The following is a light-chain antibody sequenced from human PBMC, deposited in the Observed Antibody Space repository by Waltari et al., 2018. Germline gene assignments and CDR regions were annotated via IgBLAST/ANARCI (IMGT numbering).Light chain of an antibody. Sequence: QSVLTQAPPASGTPGQSVALSCSGSSSNIGSNTVNCYKQVPGTAPKLLIYVNKGRPSGVPDRFSGSKSGTSASLAISGLQSEDEADYYCAAWDVSLNGVVFGGGTKVTVL. V-gene: IGLV1-44*01. CDR3: AAWDVSLNGVV. J-gene: IGLJ3*02. CDR1: SSNIGSNT. CDR2: VNK.